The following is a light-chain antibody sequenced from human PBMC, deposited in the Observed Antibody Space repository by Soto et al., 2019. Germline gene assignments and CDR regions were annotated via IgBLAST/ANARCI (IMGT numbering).Light chain of an antibody. CDR1: QSIRSH. CDR3: QQSHSAPWT. V-gene: IGKV1-39*01. J-gene: IGKJ1*01. CDR2: AAS. Sequence: DIQMTQSPSSLYASVGDRVTITGRASQSIRSHLNWYQQKSGKAPKLLIYAASSLQSGVPSRFTGSGSGTDFTLTISTLQPEDFATYYCQQSHSAPWTCGQGTEVEIK.